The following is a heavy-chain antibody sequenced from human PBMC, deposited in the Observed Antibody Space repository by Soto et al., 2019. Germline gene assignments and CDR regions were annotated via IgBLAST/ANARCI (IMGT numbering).Heavy chain of an antibody. V-gene: IGHV3-48*04. Sequence: GGSLRLSCAASGFTFSSCSMNWIRQAPGKGLEWVSYISSSGSTIYYADSVKGRFTISRDNTKSSLFLQMNSLGVEDKAVYYCARGGGGGLFEHWGQGVLVTVSS. CDR3: ARGGGGGLFEH. CDR1: GFTFSSCS. D-gene: IGHD2-21*01. J-gene: IGHJ4*02. CDR2: ISSSGSTI.